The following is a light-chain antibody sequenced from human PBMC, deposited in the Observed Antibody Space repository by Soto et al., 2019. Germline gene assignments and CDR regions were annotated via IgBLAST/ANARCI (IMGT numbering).Light chain of an antibody. CDR2: GVS. J-gene: IGKJ4*01. CDR3: QQYGISPLT. V-gene: IGKV3-20*01. CDR1: QSINSSY. Sequence: EIVLTQSPGTLSLSPGERATLSCRVSQSINSSYLAWYQQKPGQAPRLLMYGVSSRATGIPDRFSGSGSGTDFTLTISRLEPEDFAVYYCQQYGISPLTFGGGTKVEIK.